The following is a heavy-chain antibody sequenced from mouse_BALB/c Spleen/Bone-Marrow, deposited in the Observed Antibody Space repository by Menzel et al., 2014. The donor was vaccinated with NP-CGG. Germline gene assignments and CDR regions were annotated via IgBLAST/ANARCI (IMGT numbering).Heavy chain of an antibody. CDR3: ARGGYGNYVFAY. CDR1: GYTFXSYW. D-gene: IGHD2-1*01. J-gene: IGHJ3*01. Sequence: VQLQQSGAELARPGASVKLSCKASGYTFXSYWMQWVKQRPGQGLEWTGTIYPGDGDTRYTQKFKGKATLTADKSSSTAYMQLSSLASEDSAVYYCARGGYGNYVFAYWGQGTLVTVSA. CDR2: IYPGDGDT. V-gene: IGHV1-87*01.